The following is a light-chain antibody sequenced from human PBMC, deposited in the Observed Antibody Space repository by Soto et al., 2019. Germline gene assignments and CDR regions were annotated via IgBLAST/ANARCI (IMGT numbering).Light chain of an antibody. CDR2: GAS. CDR3: QQYGSSTYT. V-gene: IGKV3-20*01. J-gene: IGKJ2*01. CDR1: QSVSSNH. Sequence: EIVLTQSPGSLSLSPRERATLSCRASQSVSSNHLAWYQQKPGQAPRLLIYGASRRATGIPDRFSGSGPGTDFTLTISRLEPEDFAVYYCQQYGSSTYTLGQGTKVDIK.